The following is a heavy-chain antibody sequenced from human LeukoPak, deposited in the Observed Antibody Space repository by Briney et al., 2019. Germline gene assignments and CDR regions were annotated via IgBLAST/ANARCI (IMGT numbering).Heavy chain of an antibody. CDR1: GGSIINYY. D-gene: IGHD6-13*01. Sequence: SETPSLTCTVSGGSIINYYWSWIRQPPGKGLERIGYIYYTGSTNYNPSLESRVTISVDTAKNQFSLKVTSVTAADTAVYYCARVCSSSWYNYYYYGMDVWGQGTTVTVSS. J-gene: IGHJ6*02. CDR2: IYYTGST. CDR3: ARVCSSSWYNYYYYGMDV. V-gene: IGHV4-59*08.